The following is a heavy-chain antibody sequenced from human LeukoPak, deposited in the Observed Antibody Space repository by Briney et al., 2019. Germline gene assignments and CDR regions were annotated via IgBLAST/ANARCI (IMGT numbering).Heavy chain of an antibody. J-gene: IGHJ5*02. V-gene: IGHV3-23*01. CDR1: GFTLSNYA. D-gene: IGHD3-10*01. CDR2: ISGSGDNT. CDR3: GITISGSAGVGAS. Sequence: PGGSLRLSCEASGFTLSNYAITWVRQAPGKGLEWVSSISGSGDNTYYANSVKGRFTTSKDNSKNTLQMNSLRAEDSAVYVCGITISGSAGVGASWGQGTLVTVSS.